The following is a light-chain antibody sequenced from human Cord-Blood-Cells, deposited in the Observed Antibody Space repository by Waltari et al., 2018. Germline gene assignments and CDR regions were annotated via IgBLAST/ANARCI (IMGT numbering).Light chain of an antibody. V-gene: IGKV2-30*02. CDR3: MQGTHWPPT. J-gene: IGKJ1*01. CDR1: QSLVHSDGNTY. Sequence: DVVMTQSPLSLPVTLGQPASISCRSSQSLVHSDGNTYLNWFQQRPDQSPRRLIYKVSNRDSGVPDRFSGSGSGTDFTRKISRVEAEDVGVYYCMQGTHWPPTFGQGTKVEIK. CDR2: KVS.